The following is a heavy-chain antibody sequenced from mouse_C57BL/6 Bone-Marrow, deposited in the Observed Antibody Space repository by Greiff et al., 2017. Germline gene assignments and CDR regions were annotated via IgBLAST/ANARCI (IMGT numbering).Heavy chain of an antibody. D-gene: IGHD2-2*01. CDR1: GYAFSSSW. J-gene: IGHJ1*03. CDR3: EVVTTGYWYFDV. V-gene: IGHV1-82*01. Sequence: VQLQQSGPELVKPGASVKISCKASGYAFSSSWMNWVKQRPGQGLEWIGRIYPGDGDTNYNGKFKGKATLTADKSSSTAYMQLSSLTSEDSAVXFCEVVTTGYWYFDVWGTGTTVTVSS. CDR2: IYPGDGDT.